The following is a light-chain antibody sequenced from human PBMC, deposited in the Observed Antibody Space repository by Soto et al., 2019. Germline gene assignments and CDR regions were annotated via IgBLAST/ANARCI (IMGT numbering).Light chain of an antibody. CDR3: QTWGTAQVV. CDR2: VNSDGSH. J-gene: IGLJ3*02. CDR1: SGHNTYA. Sequence: QSALTQSPSASASLGASVKLTCTLSSGHNTYAIAWHQQQPDKGPQYLMKVNSDGSHSRGDGIPDRFSGSSSGSERYLTISSLQSDDEADYYCQTWGTAQVVFGGGTKLTVL. V-gene: IGLV4-69*01.